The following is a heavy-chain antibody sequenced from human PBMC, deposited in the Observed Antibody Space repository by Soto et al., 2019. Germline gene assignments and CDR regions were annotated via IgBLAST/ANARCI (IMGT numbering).Heavy chain of an antibody. J-gene: IGHJ4*02. CDR2: IYTSGST. V-gene: IGHV4-4*07. Sequence: PSETLSLTCTVSGGSISSYYWSWIRQPAGKGLEWIGRIYTSGSTNYNPSLKSRVTMSVDTSKDQFSLKLSSVTAADTAVYYCARERGPGSGKAYFDYWGQGTLVTVSS. CDR3: ARERGPGSGKAYFDY. D-gene: IGHD3-10*01. CDR1: GGSISSYY.